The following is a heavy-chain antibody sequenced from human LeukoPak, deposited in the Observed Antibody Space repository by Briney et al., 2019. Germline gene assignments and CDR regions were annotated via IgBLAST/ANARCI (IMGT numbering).Heavy chain of an antibody. J-gene: IGHJ4*02. Sequence: GESLKISCKGSGYSFATSWIGWVRQMPGKGLEWMGLIYPGGSDTRYSPSFQAQVTMSADKSISTAYLQWSSLKASDTAMYYCARRSSGNYHFDYWGQGTLVTVSS. V-gene: IGHV5-51*01. CDR1: GYSFATSW. CDR3: ARRSSGNYHFDY. CDR2: IYPGGSDT. D-gene: IGHD3-22*01.